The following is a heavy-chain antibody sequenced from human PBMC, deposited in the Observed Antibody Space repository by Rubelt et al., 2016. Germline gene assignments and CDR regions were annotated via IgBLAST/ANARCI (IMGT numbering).Heavy chain of an antibody. CDR1: GGSFSGYY. J-gene: IGHJ3*02. V-gene: IGHV4-34*01. D-gene: IGHD6-19*01. CDR3: ASGGSEWLMDAFDI. CDR2: INHSGST. Sequence: QVQLQQWGAGLLKPSETLSLTCAVYGGSFSGYYWSWIRQPPGKGLEWIGEINHSGSTNYNPALMSRVTIAGGTSKNQFARKRSCVPAADTAVYYCASGGSEWLMDAFDIWGQGTMVTVSS.